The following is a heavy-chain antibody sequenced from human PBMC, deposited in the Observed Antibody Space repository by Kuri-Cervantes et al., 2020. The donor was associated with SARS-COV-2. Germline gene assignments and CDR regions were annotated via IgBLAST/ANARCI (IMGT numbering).Heavy chain of an antibody. CDR2: ISGSGGST. CDR3: AKGPEYSYGPFDY. V-gene: IGHV3-23*01. CDR1: GFTFSSYA. D-gene: IGHD5-18*01. Sequence: GESLKISCAASGFTFSSYAMSWVRQAPGKGLEWVSAISGSGGSTYYADSVKGRFTISRDNSKNTLYLQMNSLRAEDTAVYYCAKGPEYSYGPFDYWGQGTLVTVSS. J-gene: IGHJ4*02.